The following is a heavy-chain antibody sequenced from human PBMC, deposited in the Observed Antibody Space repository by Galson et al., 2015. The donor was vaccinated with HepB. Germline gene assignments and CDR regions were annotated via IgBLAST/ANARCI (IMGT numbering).Heavy chain of an antibody. Sequence: CAISGDSVSSTTAAWNWIRQSPSRGLERLGRTYCRSKCYNDYALSVKSRITINADTSKNQFSLQLNSVTPEDTAVYYCARDPLTNYDVLTGHYSTAGFDCWGQGSLVTVSS. CDR1: GDSVSSTTAA. J-gene: IGHJ4*02. V-gene: IGHV6-1*01. CDR3: ARDPLTNYDVLTGHYSTAGFDC. CDR2: TYCRSKCYN. D-gene: IGHD3-9*01.